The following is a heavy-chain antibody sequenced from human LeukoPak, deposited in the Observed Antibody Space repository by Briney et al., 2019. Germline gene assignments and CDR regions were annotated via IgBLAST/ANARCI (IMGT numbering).Heavy chain of an antibody. J-gene: IGHJ5*02. V-gene: IGHV3-48*03. Sequence: PGGSLRLSCAASGFTFSSYEMNWVRQAPGKGREWVSYISSFGDTIHYADSVRGRFTISRDDAKNSLYLQMNSLRAEDTGVYYCARDSAMVRGRIPYNWFDPWGQGTLVTVSS. CDR2: ISSFGDTI. D-gene: IGHD3-10*01. CDR1: GFTFSSYE. CDR3: ARDSAMVRGRIPYNWFDP.